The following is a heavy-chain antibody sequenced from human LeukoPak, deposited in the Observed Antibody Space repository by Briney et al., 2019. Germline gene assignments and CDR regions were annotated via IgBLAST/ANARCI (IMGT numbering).Heavy chain of an antibody. D-gene: IGHD6-13*01. V-gene: IGHV4-59*08. CDR3: ARQKSGPGIAAAGPFDY. CDR2: IHYSGSN. Sequence: SETLSLTCSVSGGSVTSYYWSWIRQPPGKGLELIGHIHYSGSNNYNPSLKSRVTMFVDKAKNQISLKLSSVTAADTAVYYCARQKSGPGIAAAGPFDYWGQGTLVTVSS. CDR1: GGSVTSYY. J-gene: IGHJ4*02.